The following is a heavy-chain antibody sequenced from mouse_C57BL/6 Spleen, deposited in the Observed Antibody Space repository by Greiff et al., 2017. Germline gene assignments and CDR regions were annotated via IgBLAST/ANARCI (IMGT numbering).Heavy chain of an antibody. D-gene: IGHD2-3*01. Sequence: EVQLVQSGAGLVQPKGSLKLSCAASGFTFNTYAMHWVRQTPGQGLEWVARIRSKSRNYATSYAFSVKDRFTISTDYSQSILYLQSNHLKTEDTAMYSCVKYDGYYWYFDVWGTGTTVTVSS. CDR1: GFTFNTYA. CDR3: VKYDGYYWYFDV. J-gene: IGHJ1*03. V-gene: IGHV10-3*01. CDR2: IRSKSRNYAT.